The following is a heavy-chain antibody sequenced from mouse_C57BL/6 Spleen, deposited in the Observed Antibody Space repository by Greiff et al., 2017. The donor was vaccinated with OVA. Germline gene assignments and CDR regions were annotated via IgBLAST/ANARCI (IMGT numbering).Heavy chain of an antibody. CDR1: GFPITSGYY. V-gene: IGHV12-3*01. CDR3: AGATDGYSSWGMDY. D-gene: IGHD2-3*01. J-gene: IGHJ4*01. Sequence: VKLVESGPGLVKPSQSLFLTCSITGFPITSGYYWIWIRQSPGKPLEWMGYITHSGETFYNPSLQSPISITRETSKNQFFLQLNSVTTEDTAMYYCAGATDGYSSWGMDYWGQGTSVTVSS. CDR2: ITHSGET.